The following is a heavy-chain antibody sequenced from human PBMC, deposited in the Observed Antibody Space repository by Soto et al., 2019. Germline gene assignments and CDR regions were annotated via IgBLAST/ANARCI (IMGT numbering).Heavy chain of an antibody. Sequence: QVQLVQSRAEVKKPGASVKVSCKACGYTFTTYGMSWVRQAPGQGLDWMGWISTYNGNTKYAERLQGRVTMTTDTTTRTAYMELRSLRSDDTAVYYCARGPTDYYDNSGDYFLDYWGQGTLVTVSS. J-gene: IGHJ4*02. CDR3: ARGPTDYYDNSGDYFLDY. CDR2: ISTYNGNT. D-gene: IGHD3-22*01. CDR1: GYTFTTYG. V-gene: IGHV1-18*01.